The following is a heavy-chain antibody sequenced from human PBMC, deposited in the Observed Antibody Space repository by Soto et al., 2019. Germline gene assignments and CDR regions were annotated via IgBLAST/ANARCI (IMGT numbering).Heavy chain of an antibody. V-gene: IGHV1-24*01. CDR3: ATLSTPRIAAAGPWDYYYGMDV. CDR2: FDPEDGET. CDR1: GYTLTELS. D-gene: IGHD6-13*01. Sequence: ASVKVSCKVSGYTLTELSMHWVRQARGKGLEWMGGFDPEDGETIYAQKFQGRVTMTEDTSTDTAYMELSSLRSEDTAVYYCATLSTPRIAAAGPWDYYYGMDVWGQGTTVTVSS. J-gene: IGHJ6*02.